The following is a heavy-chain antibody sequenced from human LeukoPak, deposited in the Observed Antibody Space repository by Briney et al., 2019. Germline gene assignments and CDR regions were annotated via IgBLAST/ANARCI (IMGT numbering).Heavy chain of an antibody. J-gene: IGHJ6*03. CDR1: GYTFTSYG. Sequence: ASVKVSCKASGYTFTSYGISWVRQAPGQGLEWTGWISAYNGNTNYAQKLQGRVTMTTDTSTSTAYMELRSLRSDDTAVYYCARDQIPRYCSSTSCTYYYYMDVWGKGTTVTVSS. D-gene: IGHD2-2*01. CDR2: ISAYNGNT. CDR3: ARDQIPRYCSSTSCTYYYYMDV. V-gene: IGHV1-18*01.